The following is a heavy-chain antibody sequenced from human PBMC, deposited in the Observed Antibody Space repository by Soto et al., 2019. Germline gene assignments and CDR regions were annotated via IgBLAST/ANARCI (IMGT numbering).Heavy chain of an antibody. CDR2: IYYSGTT. J-gene: IGHJ4*02. V-gene: IGHV4-28*01. CDR1: GYSISSSNW. Sequence: QVQLQESGPGLVKPSDTLSLTCAVSGYSISSSNWWGWIRQPPGKGLEWIGYIYYSGTTYYNPSLNSPVTMSVNRSKNLFSLKLTSVTAVDSAVYYCARREIQGPLDDWGQGTLVTVSS. D-gene: IGHD1-26*01. CDR3: ARREIQGPLDD.